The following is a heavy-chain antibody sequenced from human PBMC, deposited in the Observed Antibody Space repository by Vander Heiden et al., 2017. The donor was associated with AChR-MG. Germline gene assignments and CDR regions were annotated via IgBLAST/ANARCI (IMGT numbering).Heavy chain of an antibody. CDR2: IYWDGDK. D-gene: IGHD2-2*01. CDR1: GFSLSTTAGG. CDR3: ARSGALVPAALTSRYFDS. V-gene: IGHV2-5*02. J-gene: IGHJ4*02. Sequence: QITLKESGPTLVKPTQTLTLTCTFSGFSLSTTAGGVGWIRQPPGKALEWLALIYWDGDKRYRPSLKDRLTITTDTSKNQVVLTMTNVDPVDTATYYCARSGALVPAALTSRYFDSWGQGTLVTVSS.